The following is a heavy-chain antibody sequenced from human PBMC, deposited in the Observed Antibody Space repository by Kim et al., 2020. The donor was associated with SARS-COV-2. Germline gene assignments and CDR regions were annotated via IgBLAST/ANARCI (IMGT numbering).Heavy chain of an antibody. D-gene: IGHD3-3*01. CDR3: ARDQYDFWSGYYPLDY. CDR2: IKQDGSEK. CDR1: GFTFSSYW. Sequence: GSLRLSCAASGFTFSSYWMSWVRQAPGKGLEWVANIKQDGSEKYYVDSVKGRFTISRDNAKNSLYLQMNSLRAEDTAVYYCARDQYDFWSGYYPLDYWGQGTLVTVSS. V-gene: IGHV3-7*01. J-gene: IGHJ4*02.